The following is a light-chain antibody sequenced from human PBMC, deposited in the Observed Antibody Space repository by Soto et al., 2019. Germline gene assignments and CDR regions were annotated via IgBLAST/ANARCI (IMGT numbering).Light chain of an antibody. CDR1: QSITTY. Sequence: DIQMTQSPSSLSASVGDRVTITCRASQSITTYLNWYQQKPGKAPRLLIYAESSLQSGVPSRFSGSAFGTDFTLTISSLQPEDFATYYCQQSYTTPPTFGGGTKVEIK. J-gene: IGKJ4*01. CDR2: AES. V-gene: IGKV1-39*01. CDR3: QQSYTTPPT.